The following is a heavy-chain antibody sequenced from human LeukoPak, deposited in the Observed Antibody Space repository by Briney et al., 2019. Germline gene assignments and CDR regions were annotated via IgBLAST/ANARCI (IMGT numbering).Heavy chain of an antibody. CDR2: IYYSGST. J-gene: IGHJ4*02. CDR1: GGSISSSSYY. D-gene: IGHD3-9*01. CDR3: ARHGDILTGYGLGYFDY. Sequence: PSETLSLTCTVSGGSISSSSYYWGWIRQPPGKGLEWIGSIYYSGSTYYNPSLKSRVTISVDTSKNQLSLKLSSVTAADTAVYYCARHGDILTGYGLGYFDYWGQGTLVTVSS. V-gene: IGHV4-39*01.